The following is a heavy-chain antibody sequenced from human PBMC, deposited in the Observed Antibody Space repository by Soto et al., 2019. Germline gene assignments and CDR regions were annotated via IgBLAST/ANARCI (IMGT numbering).Heavy chain of an antibody. J-gene: IGHJ4*02. CDR1: GFTYSPYS. CDR3: ARGQGSSDY. Sequence: EVKLVESGGGSVQRGGSLRLSFVASGFTYSPYSMNWVRQPPGKGLEWVAYISGSGGSRYYADSVSGRFTISRDNAKDSLFLQMNSLRDEDTAIYYCARGQGSSDYWGQGTLVTVSS. V-gene: IGHV3-48*02. CDR2: ISGSGGSR. D-gene: IGHD1-26*01.